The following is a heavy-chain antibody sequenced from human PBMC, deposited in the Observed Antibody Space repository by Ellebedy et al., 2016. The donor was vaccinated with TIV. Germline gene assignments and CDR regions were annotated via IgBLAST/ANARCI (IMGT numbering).Heavy chain of an antibody. CDR2: IFSNGEK. CDR1: GFSLSNVKVG. CDR3: ARIGGYSYGLPFDY. Sequence: SGPTLVNPTETLTLTCTVSGFSLSNVKVGVSWIRQPPGKALEWLAHIFSNGEKAFSRSLKSRLTISKDSSKTQVVLTMANVDPVDTATYYCARIGGYSYGLPFDYWGQGTLVTVSS. V-gene: IGHV2-26*01. J-gene: IGHJ4*02. D-gene: IGHD5-18*01.